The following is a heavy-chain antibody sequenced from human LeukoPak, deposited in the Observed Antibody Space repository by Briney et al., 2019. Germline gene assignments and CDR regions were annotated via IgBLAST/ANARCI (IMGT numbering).Heavy chain of an antibody. CDR2: ISSSGTTT. CDR1: GFSFSVYE. V-gene: IGHV3-48*03. J-gene: IGHJ4*02. D-gene: IGHD2-8*01. CDR3: TTRAMGTNFDY. Sequence: PGGSLRLSCAASGFSFSVYEMDWVRQAPGKGLEWISDISSSGTTTYYADSVKGRFTISRDNSTNSLYLQMNSLRDEDTAVYYCTTRAMGTNFDYWGWGTVITVTA.